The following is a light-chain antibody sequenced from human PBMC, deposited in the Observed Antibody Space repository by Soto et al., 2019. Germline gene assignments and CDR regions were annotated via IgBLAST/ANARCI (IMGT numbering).Light chain of an antibody. Sequence: QSALTQPRSVSGSPGQSVTISCTGTSSDVGGYNYVSWYQQHPGKVPKLMIYDVSKRPSGVPDRFSGSKSGNTASLTISGLQADDEADCYCCSYAGRSTPYVFGTGTKVTVL. J-gene: IGLJ1*01. CDR3: CSYAGRSTPYV. CDR2: DVS. V-gene: IGLV2-11*01. CDR1: SSDVGGYNY.